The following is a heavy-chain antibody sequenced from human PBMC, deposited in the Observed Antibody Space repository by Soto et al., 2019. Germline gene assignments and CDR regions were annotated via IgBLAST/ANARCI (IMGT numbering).Heavy chain of an antibody. J-gene: IGHJ4*02. V-gene: IGHV1-18*01. Sequence: QVQLVQSGAEVKNPGASVKVSCKASGYTLTSYGITWVRQAPGQGLAWLGWTSAYNGNTNYAQQLQPRVTMTTDTSTSPAYIELRRLRSDDTAVYYCARDPAIFDYWGQGTLVTVSS. CDR1: GYTLTSYG. CDR3: ARDPAIFDY. CDR2: TSAYNGNT.